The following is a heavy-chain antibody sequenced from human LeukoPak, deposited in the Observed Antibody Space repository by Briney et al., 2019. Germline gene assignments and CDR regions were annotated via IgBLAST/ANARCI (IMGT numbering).Heavy chain of an antibody. J-gene: IGHJ6*02. CDR1: GSTFRTCS. Sequence: PGGSLRLSCPASGSTFRTCSMNWVRQAPGKGLEWVSSICSILTYIYYADSVKGRFPISRDYAKTSLFLQMNSLRPEDTAVYFCARCYTSGWTVEYYYYAMDVWGQGTTVTVSS. V-gene: IGHV3-21*01. CDR3: ARCYTSGWTVEYYYYAMDV. D-gene: IGHD6-19*01. CDR2: ICSILTYI.